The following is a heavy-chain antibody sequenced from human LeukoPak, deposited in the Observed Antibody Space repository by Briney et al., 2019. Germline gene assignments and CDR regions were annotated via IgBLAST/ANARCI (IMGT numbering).Heavy chain of an antibody. CDR2: IYPGDSDT. CDR1: GYXFTSYW. Sequence: GESLKISCNGSGYXFTSYWIGWVRQMPGKGLGWMGIIYPGDSDTRYSPSFQGQVTMSADKSISTAYLQWSSLKASDTAMYYCARRISYGDYVNWGQGTLVTVSS. J-gene: IGHJ4*02. V-gene: IGHV5-51*01. D-gene: IGHD4-17*01. CDR3: ARRISYGDYVN.